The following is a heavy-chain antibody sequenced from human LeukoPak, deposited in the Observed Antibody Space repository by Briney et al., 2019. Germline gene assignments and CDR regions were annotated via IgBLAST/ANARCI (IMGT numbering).Heavy chain of an antibody. V-gene: IGHV3-53*01. D-gene: IGHD4-17*01. CDR3: AKDQNTVATAPFDY. CDR1: GFTVSSNY. Sequence: PGGSLRLSCAASGFTVSSNYMSWVRQAPGKGLEWVSVIYSGGSTYYADSVRGRFTISRDNSKNVLHLQMNSLRAEDTALYYCAKDQNTVATAPFDYWGLGTLVTVSS. J-gene: IGHJ4*02. CDR2: IYSGGST.